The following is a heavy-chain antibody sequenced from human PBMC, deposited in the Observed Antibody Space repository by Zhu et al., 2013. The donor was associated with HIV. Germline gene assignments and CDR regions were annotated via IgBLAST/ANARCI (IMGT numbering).Heavy chain of an antibody. V-gene: IGHV4-34*01. J-gene: IGHJ4*02. Sequence: SRVTISVDTSKNQFSLKLSSVTAADTAVYYCARGALDSSSWYFYWGQGTLVTVSS. D-gene: IGHD6-13*01. CDR3: ARGALDSSSWYFY.